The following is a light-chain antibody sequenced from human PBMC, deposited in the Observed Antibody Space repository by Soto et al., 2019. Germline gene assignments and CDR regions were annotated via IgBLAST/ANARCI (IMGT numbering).Light chain of an antibody. CDR1: QSVSSNF. CDR3: QQYVRAPFT. J-gene: IGKJ3*01. Sequence: IVLTQSPGTMSVSPGERVTLSCRASQSVSSNFLAWHQQKPGQAPRLLIDGASSRAGGIPDRFRGSGSGTDFTLTSYSLEPEDFAVDYCQQYVRAPFTVGPGNNVDVK. CDR2: GAS. V-gene: IGKV3-20*01.